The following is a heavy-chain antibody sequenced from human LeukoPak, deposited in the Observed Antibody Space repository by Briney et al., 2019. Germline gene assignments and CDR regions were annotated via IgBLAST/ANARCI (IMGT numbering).Heavy chain of an antibody. V-gene: IGHV3-30*14. CDR2: ISYDGSIE. CDR1: GFSFSSYA. Sequence: GGSLRLSCAASGFSFSSYAMHWVRQAPGKGLEWVAVISYDGSIEYYADSVKGRFTISRDNSKNTLYLQMNSLRAEDTAVYYCARGPSGYHNTGGQGTLVTVSS. D-gene: IGHD5-12*01. J-gene: IGHJ4*02. CDR3: ARGPSGYHNT.